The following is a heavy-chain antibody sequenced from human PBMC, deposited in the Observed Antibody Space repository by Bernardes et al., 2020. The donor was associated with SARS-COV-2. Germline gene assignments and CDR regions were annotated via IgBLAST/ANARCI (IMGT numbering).Heavy chain of an antibody. V-gene: IGHV3-23*01. CDR1: GFTFSSYA. J-gene: IGHJ4*02. CDR3: AKGRYGSGSYPIGAEY. D-gene: IGHD3-10*01. CDR2: ISGSGGST. Sequence: GGSLRLSCAASGFTFSSYAMSWVRQAPGKGLEWVSGISGSGGSTYYADSLKGRFTISRDNSKNTLYLQMNSLRAEDTAVYYCAKGRYGSGSYPIGAEYWGQGTLVTVSS.